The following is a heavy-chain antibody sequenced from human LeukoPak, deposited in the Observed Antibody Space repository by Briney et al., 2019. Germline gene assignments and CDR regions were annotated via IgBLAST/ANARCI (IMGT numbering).Heavy chain of an antibody. CDR3: ARDFWSGYYRGRGGYFDY. J-gene: IGHJ4*02. Sequence: KPSETLSLTCTVSGYSISSGYYWGWIRQPPGKGLEWIGSIYHSGSTYYNPSLKSRVTISVDTSKNQFSLKLSSVTAADTAVYYCARDFWSGYYRGRGGYFDYWGQGTLVTVSS. V-gene: IGHV4-38-2*02. CDR1: GYSISSGYY. D-gene: IGHD3-3*01. CDR2: IYHSGST.